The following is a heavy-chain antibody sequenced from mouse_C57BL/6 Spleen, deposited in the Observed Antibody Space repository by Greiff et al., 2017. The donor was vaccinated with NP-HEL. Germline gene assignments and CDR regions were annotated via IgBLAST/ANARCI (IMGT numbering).Heavy chain of an antibody. CDR3: ASGSSHYAMDY. D-gene: IGHD1-1*01. CDR2: IYPGDGDT. J-gene: IGHJ4*01. CDR1: GYAFSSYW. V-gene: IGHV1-80*01. Sequence: VKLVESGAELVKPGASVKISCKASGYAFSSYWMNWVKPRPGKGLEWIGQIYPGDGDTNYNGKFKGKATLTADKSSSTAYMQLSSLTSEDSAVYFCASGSSHYAMDYWGQGTSVTVSS.